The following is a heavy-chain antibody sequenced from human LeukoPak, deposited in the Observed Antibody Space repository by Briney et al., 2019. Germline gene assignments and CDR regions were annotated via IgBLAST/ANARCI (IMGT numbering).Heavy chain of an antibody. D-gene: IGHD2-2*01. CDR1: GFTFNNYA. J-gene: IGHJ4*02. CDR3: ARARYCSSTSCFLDY. CDR2: ISTSGDST. Sequence: PGGSLKLSCAASGFTFNNYAMTWVRQAPGKGLEWVSTISTSGDSTYYADSVKGRFTISRDNSKNTLYLQMNSLTAEGTALHYCARARYCSSTSCFLDYWGQGTLVTVSS. V-gene: IGHV3-23*01.